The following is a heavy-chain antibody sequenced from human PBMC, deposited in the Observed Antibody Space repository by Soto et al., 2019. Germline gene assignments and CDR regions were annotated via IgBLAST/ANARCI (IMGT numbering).Heavy chain of an antibody. CDR3: ARENHPWAAITFRKLTTTWWFDA. V-gene: IGHV4-34*01. CDR1: SGSFSVSS. CDR2: INHSGIT. J-gene: IGHJ5*02. Sequence: XEGLSLTCADNSGSFSVSSWGWNRQPPGNGLEWIGDINHSGITHYNPSLESRVSMSVDSSKNQFSLKLNSVTDADTAVYYCARENHPWAAITFRKLTTTWWFDAWGQGTLVTVSS. D-gene: IGHD1-20*01.